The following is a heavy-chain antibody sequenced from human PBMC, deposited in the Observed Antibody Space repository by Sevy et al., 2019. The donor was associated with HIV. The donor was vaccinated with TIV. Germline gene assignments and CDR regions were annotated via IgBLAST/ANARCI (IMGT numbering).Heavy chain of an antibody. V-gene: IGHV3-23*01. CDR2: ISGSGTRT. Sequence: GGSLRLSCAVSGFSFDSYGMTWVRQAPGKGLEWVSAISGSGTRTYYADSVKGRFIISRDNSKNTLYLQMNSLRAEDTAVYYCAKGGVVAAAGRREWFDPWGQGTLVTVSS. D-gene: IGHD6-13*01. J-gene: IGHJ5*02. CDR1: GFSFDSYG. CDR3: AKGGVVAAAGRREWFDP.